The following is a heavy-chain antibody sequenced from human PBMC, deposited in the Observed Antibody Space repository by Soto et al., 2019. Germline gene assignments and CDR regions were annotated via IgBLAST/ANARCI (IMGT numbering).Heavy chain of an antibody. V-gene: IGHV4-4*02. D-gene: IGHD2-8*01. CDR1: GVSISRSNW. J-gene: IGHJ5*02. CDR3: ARCLHCSNGGRFDP. CDR2: LYPSGGT. Sequence: QVQLQESGPGLVTPLGTLSLTCSVSGVSISRSNWWTWVRQAPGKGLEWIGELYPSGGTTYNPSLQNRVTISVDYSKSHLSLTLTSVTAADTAVYYCARCLHCSNGGRFDPWGQGALVTVSS.